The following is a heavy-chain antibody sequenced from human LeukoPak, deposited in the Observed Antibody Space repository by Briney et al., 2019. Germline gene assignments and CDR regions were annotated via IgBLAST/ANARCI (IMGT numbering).Heavy chain of an antibody. CDR3: ARAYDSSGYYPFDI. V-gene: IGHV3-7*01. J-gene: IGHJ3*02. CDR2: INGDGSEK. CDR1: GFTFSSYW. D-gene: IGHD3-22*01. Sequence: GGSLRLSCADSGFTFSSYWMTWVRQAPGRGLEWVANINGDGSEKYYVDSVKGRFTISRDNAKNSLYLQMNSLRAEDTAVYYCARAYDSSGYYPFDIWGQGTMVTVSS.